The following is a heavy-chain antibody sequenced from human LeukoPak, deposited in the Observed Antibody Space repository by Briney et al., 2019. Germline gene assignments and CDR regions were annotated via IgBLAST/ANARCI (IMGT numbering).Heavy chain of an antibody. V-gene: IGHV3-7*01. CDR3: ARWKGYCSSTSCYYYYYYMEV. D-gene: IGHD2-2*01. CDR2: IKQDGSEK. CDR1: GCTSSSYW. Sequence: GGSLRLSCAASGCTSSSYWMSWVRQPPGKGLEWVANIKQDGSEKYYVNSVKSRFTISRDNAKNSLYMQMNRLRAEDTAVYYCARWKGYCSSTSCYYYYYYMEVWGKGTPVTVSS. J-gene: IGHJ6*03.